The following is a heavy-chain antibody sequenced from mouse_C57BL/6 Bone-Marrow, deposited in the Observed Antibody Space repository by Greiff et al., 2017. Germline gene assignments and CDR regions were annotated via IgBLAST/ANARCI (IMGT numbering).Heavy chain of an antibody. V-gene: IGHV2-5*01. Sequence: VQLVESGPGLVQPSQSLSITCTVSGFSLTSYGVHWVRQSPGKGLEWLGVIWRGGSTDYNAAFLSRLSITKDNSKSQVLFKMNSLQADDTAIYYCAKKEGNYAMDYWGQGTSVTVSS. CDR1: GFSLTSYG. J-gene: IGHJ4*01. CDR2: IWRGGST. CDR3: AKKEGNYAMDY.